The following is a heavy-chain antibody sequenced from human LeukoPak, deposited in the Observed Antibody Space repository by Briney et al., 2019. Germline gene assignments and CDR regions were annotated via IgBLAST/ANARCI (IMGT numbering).Heavy chain of an antibody. CDR2: ISYDASNK. Sequence: QPGRSLRLCCAASGFTFSRYGMHWVRQTPGKGLEWVAVISYDASNKYYADSVKGRFTISRDNSKNTLYLQMNSLRAEDTAVYYCAKSHGYSYGFDYWGQGTLVTVSS. CDR1: GFTFSRYG. D-gene: IGHD5-18*01. CDR3: AKSHGYSYGFDY. V-gene: IGHV3-30*18. J-gene: IGHJ4*02.